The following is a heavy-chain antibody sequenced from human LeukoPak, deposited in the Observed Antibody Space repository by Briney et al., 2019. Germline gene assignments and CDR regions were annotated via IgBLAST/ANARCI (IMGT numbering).Heavy chain of an antibody. CDR2: ISGSGGST. CDR3: ANSASGRGSFRSYAFDI. V-gene: IGHV3-23*01. J-gene: IGHJ3*02. D-gene: IGHD2-15*01. Sequence: GGSLGLSCAASGFTFSSYAMSWVRQAPGKGLEWVSAISGSGGSTYYADSVKGRFTISRDNSKNTLYLQMNSLRAEDTAVYYCANSASGRGSFRSYAFDIWGQGTMVTVSS. CDR1: GFTFSSYA.